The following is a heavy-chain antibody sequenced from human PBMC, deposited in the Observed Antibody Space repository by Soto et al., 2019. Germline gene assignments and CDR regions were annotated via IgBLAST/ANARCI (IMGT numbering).Heavy chain of an antibody. V-gene: IGHV3-7*05. CDR3: AREAV. Sequence: EVQLVESGGGLVQPGGSLRLSCAASGFTFSGYWMSWVRQAPGKGLEWVANIKQDGSEQFYVDSVKGRFTVSRDNAKNSLYLQMNSLRAEDTAVYYCAREAVWGQGTTVTVSS. CDR1: GFTFSGYW. CDR2: IKQDGSEQ. J-gene: IGHJ6*02.